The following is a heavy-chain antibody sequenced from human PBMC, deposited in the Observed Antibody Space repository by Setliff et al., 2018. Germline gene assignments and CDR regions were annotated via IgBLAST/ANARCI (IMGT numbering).Heavy chain of an antibody. J-gene: IGHJ4*02. CDR1: GLSYINCW. CDR3: FGAGTCSY. V-gene: IGHV3-7*01. D-gene: IGHD3-10*01. CDR2: INPHASEK. Sequence: GGSLRLSCTASGLSYINCWVSWVRQAPGKGLEWLASINPHASEKYYVDSVRGRFTISRDNAKNSLSLQMNSLRTEDTAVYYCFGAGTCSYWGQGALVTVSS.